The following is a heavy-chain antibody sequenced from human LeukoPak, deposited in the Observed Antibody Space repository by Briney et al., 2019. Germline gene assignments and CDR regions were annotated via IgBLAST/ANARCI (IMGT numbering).Heavy chain of an antibody. J-gene: IGHJ4*02. CDR1: GFTFSNYA. D-gene: IGHD3-10*01. CDR2: ISDSGRGT. CDR3: ARIRGGWYIDY. V-gene: IGHV3-23*01. Sequence: RGSLRLSCAASGFTFSNYAMTWVRQAPGMGLEWVSAISDSGRGTYYADSVKGRFTISRDNSKNTLYLQMNSLRAEDTAVYYCARIRGGWYIDYWGQGTLVTVSS.